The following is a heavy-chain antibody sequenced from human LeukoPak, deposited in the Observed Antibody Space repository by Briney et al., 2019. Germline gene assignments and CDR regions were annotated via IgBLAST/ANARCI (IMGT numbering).Heavy chain of an antibody. J-gene: IGHJ3*02. Sequence: GGSLRLSCAASGFTFSSYGMHWVRQAPGKGLEWVAVISYDGSNKYYADSVKGRFTISRDNSKNTLYLQMNSLRAEDTAVYYCAGFYDILTGRPIWGQGTMVTVSS. CDR2: ISYDGSNK. V-gene: IGHV3-30*03. CDR3: AGFYDILTGRPI. D-gene: IGHD3-9*01. CDR1: GFTFSSYG.